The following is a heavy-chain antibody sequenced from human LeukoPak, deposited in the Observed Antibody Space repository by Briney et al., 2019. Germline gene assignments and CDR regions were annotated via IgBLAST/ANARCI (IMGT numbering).Heavy chain of an antibody. V-gene: IGHV3-23*01. J-gene: IGHJ4*02. Sequence: PGGSLRLSCAASGFTFRNYGMNWVRQAPGKGLEWVSAFSASGSTYYADSVKGRFTVSRDNSENMLYLQMNSLRAEDTAVYYCAQDSSLYGTSWWGNYFDYWGQGTLVTVSS. CDR2: FSASGST. D-gene: IGHD6-13*01. CDR3: AQDSSLYGTSWWGNYFDY. CDR1: GFTFRNYG.